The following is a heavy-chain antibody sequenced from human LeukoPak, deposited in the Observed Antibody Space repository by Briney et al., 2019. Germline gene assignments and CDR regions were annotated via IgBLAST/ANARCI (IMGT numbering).Heavy chain of an antibody. CDR1: GFTFSSYS. Sequence: GSLRLSCAASGFTFSSYSMNWIRQPPGKGLEWIGSIFYSGTTYYNPSLKSRVTISVDTSKSQFSLKLSSVTAADTAVYYCARDIPTGYHDYWGQGTLVTVSS. V-gene: IGHV4-59*12. D-gene: IGHD3-9*01. J-gene: IGHJ4*02. CDR3: ARDIPTGYHDY. CDR2: IFYSGTT.